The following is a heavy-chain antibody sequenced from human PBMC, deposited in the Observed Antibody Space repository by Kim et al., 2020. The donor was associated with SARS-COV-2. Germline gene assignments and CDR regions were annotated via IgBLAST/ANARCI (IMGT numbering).Heavy chain of an antibody. Sequence: GGSLRLSCAASGFTFSSYSMNWVRQAPGKGLEWVSYISSSSSTIYYADSVKGRFTISRDNAKNSLYLQMNSLRDEDTAVYCCARLIQLWSPYYYYGMDVWGPGTTVTVSS. CDR1: GFTFSSYS. CDR3: ARLIQLWSPYYYYGMDV. J-gene: IGHJ6*02. D-gene: IGHD5-18*01. V-gene: IGHV3-48*02. CDR2: ISSSSSTI.